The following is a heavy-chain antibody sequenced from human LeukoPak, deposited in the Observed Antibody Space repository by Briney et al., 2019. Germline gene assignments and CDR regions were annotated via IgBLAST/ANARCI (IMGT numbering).Heavy chain of an antibody. V-gene: IGHV1-69*06. CDR3: GCGSYKQYGETYYHYYLEI. Sequence: VASVRVSCKASGGIFNNYALNWMRQAPGQGLEWMGGIIPIFGTANYAQKFQGRVTISADTSTSTAYMELSSLRSDDTAVYFCGCGSYKQYGETYYHYYLEIWAKGDTVTVSS. CDR1: GGIFNNYA. CDR2: IIPIFGTA. J-gene: IGHJ6*03. D-gene: IGHD4-11*01.